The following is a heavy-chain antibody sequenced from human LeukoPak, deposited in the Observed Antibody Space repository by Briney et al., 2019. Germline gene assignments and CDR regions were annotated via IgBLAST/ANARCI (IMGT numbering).Heavy chain of an antibody. V-gene: IGHV1-18*01. CDR1: GYTFTSYG. CDR2: ISAYNGNT. J-gene: IGHJ4*02. D-gene: IGHD3-3*01. Sequence: ASVKVSCKASGYTFTSYGISWVRQAPGQGLEWMGWISAYNGNTNYAQKLQGRVAMTTDTSTSTAYMELRSLRSDDTAVYYCARNPYYDFWSGYYSGGFDYWGQGTPVTVSS. CDR3: ARNPYYDFWSGYYSGGFDY.